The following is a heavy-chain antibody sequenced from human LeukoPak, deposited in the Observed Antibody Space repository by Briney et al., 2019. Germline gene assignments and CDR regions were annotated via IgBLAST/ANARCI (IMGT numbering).Heavy chain of an antibody. CDR3: ARGRYSNT. D-gene: IGHD6-13*01. J-gene: IGHJ5*02. V-gene: IGHV3-7*04. Sequence: PGGSLRLSCAASGFTFSNYWMSWVRQAPGKGLEWVATIKPDGNEKYYVNSVKGRFTISRDNAKNSLYLQMNSLGADDTAVYYCARGRYSNTCGQGTLVSVSS. CDR1: GFTFSNYW. CDR2: IKPDGNEK.